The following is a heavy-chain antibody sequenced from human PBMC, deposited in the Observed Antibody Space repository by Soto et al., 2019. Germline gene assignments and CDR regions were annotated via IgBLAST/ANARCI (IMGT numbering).Heavy chain of an antibody. CDR1: GGLFNSNG. Sequence: QVQLLQSGTEVNKSGSSVKVSCQVSGGLFNSNGINWVRQAPGQGLEWMGSIIPVVGTTKYAQKFQARVTISAEESTNTVFIQLSSLNSDDAAIYYSARGGGATWTGWFDPWGQGTRVVVSS. CDR3: ARGGGATWTGWFDP. V-gene: IGHV1-69*18. CDR2: IIPVVGTT. D-gene: IGHD3-16*01. J-gene: IGHJ5*02.